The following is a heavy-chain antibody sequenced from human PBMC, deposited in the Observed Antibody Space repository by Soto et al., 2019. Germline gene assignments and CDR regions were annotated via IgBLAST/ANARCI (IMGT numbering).Heavy chain of an antibody. D-gene: IGHD4-4*01. J-gene: IGHJ2*01. V-gene: IGHV3-30-3*01. CDR3: ARPLWRDDYNWGYFDL. Sequence: QVQLVESGGGVVQPGRSLRLSCAASGFTFSSYAMHWVRQAPGKGLEWVAGISYDGSNKFYADSLKGRFTISRDNSKNTLYLQMNSLRAEDTAVYYCARPLWRDDYNWGYFDLWGRGTLVTVSS. CDR2: ISYDGSNK. CDR1: GFTFSSYA.